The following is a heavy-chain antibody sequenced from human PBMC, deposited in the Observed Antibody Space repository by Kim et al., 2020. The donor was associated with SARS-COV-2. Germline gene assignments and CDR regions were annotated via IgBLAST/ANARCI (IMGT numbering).Heavy chain of an antibody. CDR3: ARDLYYYGSGSYYTP. V-gene: IGHV3-7*01. CDR1: GFTFSSYW. D-gene: IGHD3-10*01. CDR2: IKQDGSEK. Sequence: GGSLRLSCAASGFTFSSYWMSWVRQAPGKGLEWVANIKQDGSEKYYVDSVKGRFTISRDNAKNSLYLQMNSLRAEDTAVYYCARDLYYYGSGSYYTPWGQGTLVTVSS. J-gene: IGHJ5*02.